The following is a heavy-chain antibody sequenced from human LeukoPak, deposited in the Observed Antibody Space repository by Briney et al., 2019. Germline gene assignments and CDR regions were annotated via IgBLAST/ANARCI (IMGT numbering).Heavy chain of an antibody. V-gene: IGHV4-4*09. CDR1: RGSISGSIRSYY. J-gene: IGHJ4*02. CDR3: ARIPLGYSGAYYFDY. D-gene: IGHD5-12*01. CDR2: ISSSGSV. Sequence: SEALSLTCTVSRGSISGSIRSYYWSWLRQPPGKGLEWIGYISSSGSVNDNPSLRSRVTISVDTSKNQFFLNLSSVSAADTAVYYCARIPLGYSGAYYFDYWGQGTLVTVSP.